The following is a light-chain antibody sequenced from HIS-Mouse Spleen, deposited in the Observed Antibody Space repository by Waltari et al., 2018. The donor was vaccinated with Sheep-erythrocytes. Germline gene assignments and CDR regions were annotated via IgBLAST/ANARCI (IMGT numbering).Light chain of an antibody. J-gene: IGLJ2*01. Sequence: QSALTQPASVSGSPGQSITISCTGTSSDVGGYNYVSVYQQHPGKAPKPMIYDVSNRPSGVSNRFSGSKSGNTASLTISGLQAEDEADYYCSSYTSSSTPVVFGGGTKLTVL. CDR3: SSYTSSSTPVV. CDR2: DVS. V-gene: IGLV2-14*03. CDR1: SSDVGGYNY.